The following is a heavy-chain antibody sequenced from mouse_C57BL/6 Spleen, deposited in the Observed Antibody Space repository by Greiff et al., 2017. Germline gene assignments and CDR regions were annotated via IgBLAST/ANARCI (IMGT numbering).Heavy chain of an antibody. Sequence: QVQLQQPGAELVKPGASVKLSCKASGYTFTSYWMHWVKQRPGQGLEWIGMIHPNSGSTNYNEKFKSKATLTVDKSSSTAYMQLSSLTSEDSAVYYCASEAYDCYYAWFAYWGQGTLVTVSA. J-gene: IGHJ3*01. CDR1: GYTFTSYW. V-gene: IGHV1-64*01. CDR2: IHPNSGST. D-gene: IGHD2-3*01. CDR3: ASEAYDCYYAWFAY.